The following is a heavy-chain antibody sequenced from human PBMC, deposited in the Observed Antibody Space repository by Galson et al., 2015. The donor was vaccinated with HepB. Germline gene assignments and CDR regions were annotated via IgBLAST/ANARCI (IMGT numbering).Heavy chain of an antibody. J-gene: IGHJ6*02. CDR3: ARRISLVRGIITRPDYFYGMDV. CDR1: GFTFSTYW. D-gene: IGHD3-10*01. CDR2: IRPDGSEK. V-gene: IGHV3-7*03. Sequence: SLRLSCAASGFTFSTYWMSWVRQAPGKGLEWVANIRPDGSEKYYVASLKGRFTISRDNDKNSLYLQMDGLRAEDTAVYYCARRISLVRGIITRPDYFYGMDVWGQGTTVTVAS.